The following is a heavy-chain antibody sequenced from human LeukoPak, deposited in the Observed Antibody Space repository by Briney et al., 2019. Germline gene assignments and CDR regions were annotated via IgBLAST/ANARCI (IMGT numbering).Heavy chain of an antibody. J-gene: IGHJ3*02. Sequence: ASVKVSCKASGYTFTGHYMHWVRQAPGQGLEWMGRIIPIFGTANYAQKFQGRVTITADESTSTAYMELSSLRSDDTAVYYCAKGLAARPALPFDIWGQGTMVTVSS. D-gene: IGHD6-6*01. CDR1: GYTFTGHY. V-gene: IGHV1-69*13. CDR3: AKGLAARPALPFDI. CDR2: IIPIFGTA.